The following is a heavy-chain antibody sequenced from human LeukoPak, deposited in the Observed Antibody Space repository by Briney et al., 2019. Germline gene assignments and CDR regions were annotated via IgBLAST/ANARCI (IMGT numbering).Heavy chain of an antibody. J-gene: IGHJ5*02. CDR3: ARSGGKYNWFDP. D-gene: IGHD3-10*01. V-gene: IGHV4-39*01. Sequence: SETLSLTCTVSGGSISSSSYYWGWIRQPPGKGLEWIGSIYYSGSTYYNPSLKSRVTISVDTSKNQFSLKLSSVTAADTAVYYCARSGGKYNWFDPWGQGTLVTISS. CDR1: GGSISSSSYY. CDR2: IYYSGST.